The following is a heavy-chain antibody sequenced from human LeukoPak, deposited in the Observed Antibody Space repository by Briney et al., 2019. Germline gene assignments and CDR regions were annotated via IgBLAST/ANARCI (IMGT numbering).Heavy chain of an antibody. CDR2: IIPIFGIA. CDR3: ARAGLGSMDV. CDR1: GGTFSSYA. D-gene: IGHD3-10*01. Sequence: SAKVSCKASGGTFSSYAISWVRQAPGQGLEWMGRIIPIFGIANYAQKFQGRVTITADKSTSTAYMELSSLRSKDTAVYYCARAGLGSMDVWGQGTTVTVSS. J-gene: IGHJ6*02. V-gene: IGHV1-69*04.